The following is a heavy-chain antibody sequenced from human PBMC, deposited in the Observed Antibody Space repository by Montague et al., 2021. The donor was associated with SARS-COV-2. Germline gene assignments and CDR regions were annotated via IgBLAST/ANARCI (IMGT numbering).Heavy chain of an antibody. CDR1: GFTFSNYA. CDR3: AKDPHYDFWGGYYFDC. D-gene: IGHD3-3*01. J-gene: IGHJ4*02. CDR2: IYSGGSST. Sequence: SLRLSCAASGFTFSNYAMSWVRQAPGKGLEWVSVIYSGGSSTYYADSVKGRLTISRDNSKNTLYLQMNSLRAEDTAVYYCAKDPHYDFWGGYYFDCWGQGALVTVSS. V-gene: IGHV3-23*03.